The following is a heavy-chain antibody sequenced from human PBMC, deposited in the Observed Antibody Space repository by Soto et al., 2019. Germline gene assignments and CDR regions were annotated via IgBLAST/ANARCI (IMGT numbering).Heavy chain of an antibody. CDR3: ARHEQLDYYYMDV. CDR1: GYSFTSYW. V-gene: IGHV5-51*01. CDR2: IYPGDSDT. J-gene: IGHJ6*03. D-gene: IGHD6-6*01. Sequence: GESLKISCKGSGYSFTSYWIGWVRQMPGKGLEGVGIIYPGDSDTRYSPSFQGQVTISADKSISTAYLQWSSLKASDTAMYYCARHEQLDYYYMDVWGKGTTVTVSS.